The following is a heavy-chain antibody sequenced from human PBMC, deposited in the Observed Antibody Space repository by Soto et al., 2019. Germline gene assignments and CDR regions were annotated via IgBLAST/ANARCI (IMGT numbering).Heavy chain of an antibody. V-gene: IGHV3-30-3*01. Sequence: AGGSLRLSCAASGFTFSSYAMHWVRQAPGKGLEWVAVISYDGSNKYYADSVKGRFTISRDNSKNTLYLQMNSLRAEDTAVYYCARDTGITIFGVVNNWFDPWGQGTRVTVS. J-gene: IGHJ5*02. CDR1: GFTFSSYA. CDR2: ISYDGSNK. D-gene: IGHD3-3*01. CDR3: ARDTGITIFGVVNNWFDP.